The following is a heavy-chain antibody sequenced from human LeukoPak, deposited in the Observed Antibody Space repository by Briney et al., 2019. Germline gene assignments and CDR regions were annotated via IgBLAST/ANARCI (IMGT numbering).Heavy chain of an antibody. CDR1: GFTLTSSA. J-gene: IGHJ4*02. CDR3: AKYSGRYYYPPNWDS. D-gene: IGHD1-26*01. CDR2: ISGRCEKT. V-gene: IGHV3-23*01. Sequence: GGALLLSCAPPGFTLTSSAWSWVGRGPGKRPDWASGISGRCEKTYYADSVKGRFTISSADSKNTLYLQMNSLRAEDTAVYFCAKYSGRYYYPPNWDSWGQGTLVTVSS.